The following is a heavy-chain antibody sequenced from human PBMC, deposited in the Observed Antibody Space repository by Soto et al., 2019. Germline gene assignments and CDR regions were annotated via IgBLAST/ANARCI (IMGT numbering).Heavy chain of an antibody. V-gene: IGHV3-11*01. CDR3: ARGQQLVANWLDP. Sequence: NPGGSLRLSCAASGFPFSDSYMAWIRQAPGKGLEEIATISSTGSTPYYADPVKGQFTISRDNAQNSLYLEMNNLRAEDTAVYYCARGQQLVANWLDPWGQGILVTVSS. CDR2: ISSTGSTP. CDR1: GFPFSDSY. J-gene: IGHJ5*02. D-gene: IGHD6-6*01.